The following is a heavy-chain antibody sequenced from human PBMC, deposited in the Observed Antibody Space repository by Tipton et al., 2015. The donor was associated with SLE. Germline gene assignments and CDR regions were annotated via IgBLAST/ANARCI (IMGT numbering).Heavy chain of an antibody. V-gene: IGHV4-34*01. J-gene: IGHJ5*02. CDR3: ARGERDIVVVVAAKDWFDP. CDR1: GGSFSGYY. CDR2: INHSGST. Sequence: TLSLTCAVYGGSFSGYYWSWIRQPPGKGLEWIGEINHSGSTNYNPSLKSRVTISVDTSKNQFSLKLSSVTAADTAVYYCARGERDIVVVVAAKDWFDPWGQVPLVTVSS. D-gene: IGHD2-15*01.